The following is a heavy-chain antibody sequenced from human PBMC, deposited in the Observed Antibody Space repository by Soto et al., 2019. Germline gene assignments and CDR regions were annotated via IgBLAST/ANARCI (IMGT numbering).Heavy chain of an antibody. CDR3: ASDAYYDILTGYSRKAVDI. V-gene: IGHV1-2*02. Sequence: GSVKVSCKASGYNFIGYYMHWVRQGPGQEPEWMGWINPNSGGTNYAQKFQGRVTMTRDTSISTASMELSRLTYDDTAVYYCASDAYYDILTGYSRKAVDIRG. CDR2: INPNSGGT. J-gene: IGHJ3*02. CDR1: GYNFIGYY. D-gene: IGHD3-9*01.